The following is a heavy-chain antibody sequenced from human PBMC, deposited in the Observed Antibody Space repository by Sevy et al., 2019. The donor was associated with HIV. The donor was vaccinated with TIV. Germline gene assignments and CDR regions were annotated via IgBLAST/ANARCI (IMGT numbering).Heavy chain of an antibody. V-gene: IGHV3-23*01. CDR1: GFTFSSNA. Sequence: GGSLRLSCAASGFTFSSNAMSWVRQAPGKGLEWVSAISGRGGSTYYADSVKGRFTISRDNSKNTLYLQMNSLRAEDTAVYYCAKDPRVNGIGYYYYYGMDVWGQGTTVTVSS. CDR2: ISGRGGST. D-gene: IGHD2-21*01. CDR3: AKDPRVNGIGYYYYYGMDV. J-gene: IGHJ6*02.